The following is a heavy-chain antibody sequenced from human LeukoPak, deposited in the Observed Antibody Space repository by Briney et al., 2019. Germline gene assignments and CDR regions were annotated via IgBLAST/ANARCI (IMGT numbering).Heavy chain of an antibody. D-gene: IGHD3-10*02. Sequence: PGGSLRLSCAASGVTFSSYSMNWVRQAPGKGLEWVSSISSSSSYIYYADSVKGRFTTSRDNAKNSLYLQMNSLRAEDTAVYYCARDVPVLGSRFDYWGQGTLVTVSS. CDR1: GVTFSSYS. V-gene: IGHV3-21*01. CDR3: ARDVPVLGSRFDY. J-gene: IGHJ4*02. CDR2: ISSSSSYI.